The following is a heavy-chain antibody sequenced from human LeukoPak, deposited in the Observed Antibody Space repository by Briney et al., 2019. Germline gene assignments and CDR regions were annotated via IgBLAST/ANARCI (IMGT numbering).Heavy chain of an antibody. CDR1: GYTFTGYY. CDR2: INPNSGGT. CDR3: ARDKSWDY. V-gene: IGHV1-2*02. Sequence: ASVKVPCKASGYTFTGYYMHWVRQAPGQGLEWMGWINPNSGGTNYAQNFQGRVTMTRDTSISTAYMELSRLRSDDTAVYYCARDKSWDYWGQGTLVTVSS. J-gene: IGHJ4*02.